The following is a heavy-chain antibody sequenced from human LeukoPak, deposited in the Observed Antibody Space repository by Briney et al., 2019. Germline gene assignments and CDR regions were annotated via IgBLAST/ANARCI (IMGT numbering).Heavy chain of an antibody. CDR3: ARERPNTYYYGSGSYRFDP. J-gene: IGHJ5*02. CDR1: GRSFSGYY. V-gene: IGHV4-34*01. CDR2: INHSGST. D-gene: IGHD3-10*01. Sequence: SETLSLTCAVYGRSFSGYYWSWIRQPPGKGLEWIGEINHSGSTNYNPSLKSRVTISVDTSKNQFSLKLSSVTAADTAVYYCARERPNTYYYGSGSYRFDPWGQGTLVTVSS.